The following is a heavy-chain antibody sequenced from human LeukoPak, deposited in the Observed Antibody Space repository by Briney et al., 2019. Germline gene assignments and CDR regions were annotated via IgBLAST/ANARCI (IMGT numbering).Heavy chain of an antibody. CDR1: GFTFSSYW. CDR2: INSDGSST. Sequence: GSLRLSCAASGFTFSSYWMHWVRQAPGKGLVWVSRINSDGSSTSYADSVKGRFTISRDNAKNSLFLQMNSLRVEDTAVYYCAKLAKYFYGSETYYFFEHWGQGTPVTASS. CDR3: AKLAKYFYGSETYYFFEH. D-gene: IGHD3-10*01. J-gene: IGHJ4*02. V-gene: IGHV3-74*01.